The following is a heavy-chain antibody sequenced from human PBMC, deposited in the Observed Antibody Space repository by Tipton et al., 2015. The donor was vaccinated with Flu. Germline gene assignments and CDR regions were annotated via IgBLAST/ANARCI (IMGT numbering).Heavy chain of an antibody. CDR2: INPSGGST. CDR3: ARNLGGSAEGDF. V-gene: IGHV1-46*01. J-gene: IGHJ4*02. CDR1: GYPFTGYF. Sequence: QLVQSGAEVKKPGASVKISCKASGYPFTGYFIHWVRQAPGQGLEWMGIINPSGGSTSYAQKFQGRVTITRDTSKRTLYMELTSLTFDDTAVYFCARNLGGSAEGDFWGQGTLVTVSS. D-gene: IGHD1-26*01.